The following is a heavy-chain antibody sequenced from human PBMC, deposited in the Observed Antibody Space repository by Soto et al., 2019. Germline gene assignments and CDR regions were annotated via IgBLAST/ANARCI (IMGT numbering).Heavy chain of an antibody. CDR2: ISSSGGNT. J-gene: IGHJ3*02. Sequence: GSLRLSCAASGFTFSTYAMSWVRQAPGKGLEWVSTISSSGGNTYYTDSVKGRFTISRDNSKNTLYLQMNSLRAEDTAIYYCAKRKKSTGFGDPFDIWGQGTMVTVSS. D-gene: IGHD3-10*01. CDR3: AKRKKSTGFGDPFDI. V-gene: IGHV3-23*01. CDR1: GFTFSTYA.